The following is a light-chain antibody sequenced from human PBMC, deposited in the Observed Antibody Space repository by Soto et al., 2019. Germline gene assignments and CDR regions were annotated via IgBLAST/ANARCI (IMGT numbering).Light chain of an antibody. CDR3: QQYYSTPFP. CDR1: QTIFYTSSNKNY. J-gene: IGKJ3*01. Sequence: DIVLTQSPDSLAVSLGERATIHCKSSQTIFYTSSNKNYLAWYQQRPGQPPKLLMYWASDRESGVPNRFSGSGSGTDFTLTISGLQAEDVAVYYCQQYYSTPFPFGPGTRLDIK. V-gene: IGKV4-1*01. CDR2: WAS.